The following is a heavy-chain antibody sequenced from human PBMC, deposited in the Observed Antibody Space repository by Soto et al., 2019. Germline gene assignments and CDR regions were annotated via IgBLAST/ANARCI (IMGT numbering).Heavy chain of an antibody. Sequence: SGPTLVNPTQTLALTCTFSGFSLTTRGVGVGWIRQPPGKALEWLALIYWDDDKRYSPSLRNRLSISKDTSNNLVVFTMTNMDPVDTATYYCIHSRCGGDCLRSYSSHYYYGLDVWGQGTTVTVSS. J-gene: IGHJ6*02. V-gene: IGHV2-5*02. CDR2: IYWDDDK. D-gene: IGHD2-21*02. CDR3: IHSRCGGDCLRSYSSHYYYGLDV. CDR1: GFSLTTRGVG.